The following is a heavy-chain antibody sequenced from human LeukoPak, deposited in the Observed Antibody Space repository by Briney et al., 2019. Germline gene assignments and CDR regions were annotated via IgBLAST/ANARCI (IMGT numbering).Heavy chain of an antibody. CDR2: IKEDGSEE. CDR3: TRGGAREYSYGYHFDY. CDR1: RFTFSSYW. D-gene: IGHD5-18*01. V-gene: IGHV3-7*01. Sequence: GGSLRLSCAASRFTFSSYWMSWVRQAPGKGLEWVANIKEDGSEEYYVYSVKGRFTISKDNAKNSLYLQMNSLRAEDTAVYYCTRGGAREYSYGYHFDYWGQGTLVTVSS. J-gene: IGHJ4*02.